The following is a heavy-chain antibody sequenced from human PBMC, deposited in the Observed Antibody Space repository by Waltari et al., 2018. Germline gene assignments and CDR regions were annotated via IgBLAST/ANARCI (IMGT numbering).Heavy chain of an antibody. J-gene: IGHJ4*02. CDR2: IYHSGST. V-gene: IGHV4-38-2*02. Sequence: QVQLQESGPGLVKPSETLSPTCTVSGYSISSGYYWGWIRQPPGKGLEWIGGIYHSGSTYYNPSLKSRVTISVDTSKNQFSLKLSSVTAADTAVYYCARVSTGTTYYFDYWGQGTLVTVSS. D-gene: IGHD1-1*01. CDR3: ARVSTGTTYYFDY. CDR1: GYSISSGYY.